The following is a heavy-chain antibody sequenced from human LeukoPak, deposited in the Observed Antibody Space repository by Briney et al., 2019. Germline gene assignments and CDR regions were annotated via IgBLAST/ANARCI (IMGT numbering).Heavy chain of an antibody. D-gene: IGHD3-3*01. CDR1: GFTFSSYW. CDR3: ARDLADFWSGYYTDY. CDR2: IKQDGSEK. J-gene: IGHJ4*02. Sequence: GGSLRLSCAASGFTFSSYWMSWVRQAPGKGLEWVADIKQDGSEKYYVDSVKGRFIISRDNAKNSLYLQMNSLRAEDTAVYYCARDLADFWSGYYTDYWGQGTLVTVSS. V-gene: IGHV3-7*01.